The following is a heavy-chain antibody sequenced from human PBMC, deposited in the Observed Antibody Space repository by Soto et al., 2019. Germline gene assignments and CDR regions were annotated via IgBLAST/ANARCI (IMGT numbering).Heavy chain of an antibody. CDR3: ARDLDGSGSYYTDY. CDR2: ISPYKGNT. CDR1: GYTFTNYG. V-gene: IGHV1-18*01. Sequence: ASVKVSCKASGYTFTNYGISWVRQAPGQGLEWMGWISPYKGNTYYAQNLQGRVTMTTGTSTYTAYMELRRLRSDDTAVYFCARDLDGSGSYYTDYWGQGTLVTVSS. J-gene: IGHJ4*02. D-gene: IGHD3-10*01.